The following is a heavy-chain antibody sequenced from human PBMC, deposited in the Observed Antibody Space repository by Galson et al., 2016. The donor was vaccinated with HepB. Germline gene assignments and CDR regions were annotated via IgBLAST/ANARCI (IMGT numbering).Heavy chain of an antibody. V-gene: IGHV1-46*01. Sequence: SVKVSCKASGYSFPTYQIHWVRQAPGQGLEWMGIINPRGGSTTYPQKFQGKVTMTRDTSINKVYMEMRSLRSEDTAMYYCARGQRLFPEDSWGQGTLVTVSS. J-gene: IGHJ5*01. D-gene: IGHD1-14*01. CDR3: ARGQRLFPEDS. CDR2: INPRGGST. CDR1: GYSFPTYQ.